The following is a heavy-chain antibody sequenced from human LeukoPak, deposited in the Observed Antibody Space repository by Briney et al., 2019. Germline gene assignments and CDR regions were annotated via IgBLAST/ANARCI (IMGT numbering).Heavy chain of an antibody. CDR1: GYTFTGYY. Sequence: ASVTVSCKASGYTFTGYYMHWVRQAPGQGLEWMGWINPNSGGTNYAQKFQGRVTMTRDTSISTAYMELSRLRSDDTAVYYCARGGDGLWFGELSHDYWGQGTLVTVSS. CDR3: ARGGDGLWFGELSHDY. D-gene: IGHD3-10*01. CDR2: INPNSGGT. V-gene: IGHV1-2*02. J-gene: IGHJ4*02.